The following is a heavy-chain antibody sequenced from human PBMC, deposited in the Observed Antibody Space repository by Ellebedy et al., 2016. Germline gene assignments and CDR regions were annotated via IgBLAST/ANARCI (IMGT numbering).Heavy chain of an antibody. J-gene: IGHJ4*02. D-gene: IGHD1-26*01. V-gene: IGHV3-33*01. CDR1: GFTFSSYG. CDR3: ARDRGGSYYIDY. Sequence: GESLKISXAASGFTFSSYGMHWVRQAPGKGLEWVAVIWYDGSNKYYADSVKGRFTISRDNSKNTLYLQMNSLRAEDTAVYYCARDRGGSYYIDYWGQGTLVTVSS. CDR2: IWYDGSNK.